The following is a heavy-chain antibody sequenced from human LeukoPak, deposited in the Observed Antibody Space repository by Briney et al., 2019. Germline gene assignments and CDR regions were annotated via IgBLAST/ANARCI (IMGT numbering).Heavy chain of an antibody. V-gene: IGHV4-4*07. CDR2: IYTSGST. D-gene: IGHD3-22*01. CDR3: ARDAPYYYDSSARSFDI. J-gene: IGHJ3*02. CDR1: GGSISSYY. Sequence: PSETLSLTCTVSGGSISSYYWSWIRQPAGKGPEWIGRIYTSGSTNYNPSLKSRVTISVDKSKNQFSLKLSSVTAADTAVYYCARDAPYYYDSSARSFDIWGQGTMVTVSS.